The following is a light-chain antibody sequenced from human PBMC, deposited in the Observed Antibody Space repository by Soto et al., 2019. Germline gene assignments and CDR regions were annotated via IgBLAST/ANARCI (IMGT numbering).Light chain of an antibody. J-gene: IGLJ1*01. V-gene: IGLV2-14*01. Sequence: QSALTQPASVSGSPGQSITISCTGTSSDVGGYNYVSWYQQHPSKAPKLMIYEVSNRPSGVSNRFSGSKSGNTASLTISGLQVEDEADYYCSSYTSSSTLYVFGTGTKLTVL. CDR2: EVS. CDR3: SSYTSSSTLYV. CDR1: SSDVGGYNY.